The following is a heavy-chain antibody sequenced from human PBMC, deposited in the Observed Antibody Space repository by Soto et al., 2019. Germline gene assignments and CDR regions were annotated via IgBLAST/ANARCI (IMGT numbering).Heavy chain of an antibody. D-gene: IGHD5-12*01. CDR1: GFTFSSYA. CDR3: ARDRGGYGISIRGY. V-gene: IGHV3-30-3*01. J-gene: IGHJ4*02. Sequence: GGSLRLSCAASGFTFSSYAIHWVRQAPGKGLEWVAVISYDGSNKFYADSVRGRFIISRDNSKNTLYLQMNSLRPEDTAVYYCARDRGGYGISIRGYWGQGTLVTVSS. CDR2: ISYDGSNK.